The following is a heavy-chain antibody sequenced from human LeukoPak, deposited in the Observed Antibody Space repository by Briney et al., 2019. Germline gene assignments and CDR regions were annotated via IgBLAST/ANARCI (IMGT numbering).Heavy chain of an antibody. CDR2: INPNSGGT. J-gene: IGHJ4*02. D-gene: IGHD3-22*01. CDR1: GYTFTGYY. CDR3: ARGGGFNYYDSSGSHY. V-gene: IGHV1-2*02. Sequence: ASVKVSCKASGYTFTGYYMHWVRQAPGQGLEWMGWINPNSGGTNYAQKFQGRVTMTRDTSISTAYMELSRLRSDDTAVYYCARGGGFNYYDSSGSHYWGQGTLVTVSS.